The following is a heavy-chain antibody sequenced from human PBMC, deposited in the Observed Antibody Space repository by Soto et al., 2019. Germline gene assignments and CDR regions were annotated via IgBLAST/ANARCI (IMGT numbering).Heavy chain of an antibody. CDR2: IYYSGST. J-gene: IGHJ6*02. V-gene: IGHV4-30-4*01. Sequence: SETLSLTCTVSGGSISSGDYYWSWIRQPPGKGLEWIGYIYYSGSTYYNPSLKSRVTISVDTSKNQFSLKLSSVTAADTAVYYCARDAVAGTKRTAYYYYYGMDVWGQGTTVTVSS. D-gene: IGHD6-13*01. CDR3: ARDAVAGTKRTAYYYYYGMDV. CDR1: GGSISSGDYY.